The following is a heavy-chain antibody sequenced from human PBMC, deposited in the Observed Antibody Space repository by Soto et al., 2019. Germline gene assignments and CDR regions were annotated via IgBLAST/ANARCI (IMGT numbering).Heavy chain of an antibody. Sequence: SETLSLTCTVSGGSISSSSYYWGWIRQPPGKGLEWIGSIYYSGSTYYNPSLKSRVTISVDTSKNQFSLKLSSVTAADTAVYYCATDMVRGVTPNDYWGQGTLVTVSS. V-gene: IGHV4-39*01. CDR3: ATDMVRGVTPNDY. CDR1: GGSISSSSYY. J-gene: IGHJ4*02. CDR2: IYYSGST. D-gene: IGHD3-10*01.